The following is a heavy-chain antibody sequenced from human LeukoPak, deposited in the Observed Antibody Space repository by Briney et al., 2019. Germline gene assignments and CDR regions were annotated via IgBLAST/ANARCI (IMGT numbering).Heavy chain of an antibody. Sequence: SETLSLTCTVSGGSISSYYWSWIRQPPGKGLEWIGSIYYSGSTYYNPSLTSRVTISVDTSKNQFSLKLSSVTAADTAVFYCARFSSLAAVGTDYWGQGTLVTVSS. J-gene: IGHJ4*02. D-gene: IGHD6-13*01. CDR1: GGSISSYY. CDR3: ARFSSLAAVGTDY. V-gene: IGHV4-39*01. CDR2: IYYSGST.